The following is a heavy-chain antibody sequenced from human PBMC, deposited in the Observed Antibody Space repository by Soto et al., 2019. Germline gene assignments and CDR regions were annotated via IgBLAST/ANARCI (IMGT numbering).Heavy chain of an antibody. Sequence: GGSLRLSCAASGFIVSSISMAWVRQSPGKGLEWVSVIYSGGSTYYADSVKGRFTISRDNSKNTLYLQMNSLRAEDTAVYYCASSEYYDSSGYYGDPLDYWGQGTLVTVSS. CDR2: IYSGGST. CDR1: GFIVSSIS. D-gene: IGHD3-22*01. V-gene: IGHV3-66*01. CDR3: ASSEYYDSSGYYGDPLDY. J-gene: IGHJ4*02.